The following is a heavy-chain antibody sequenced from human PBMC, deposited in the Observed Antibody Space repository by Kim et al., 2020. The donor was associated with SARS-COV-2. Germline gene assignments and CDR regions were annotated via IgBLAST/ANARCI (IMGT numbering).Heavy chain of an antibody. Sequence: GESLQISCKGSGYSFTSYWIGWVRQMPGKGLEWMGIIYPGDSDTRYSPSFQGQVTISADKSISTAYLQWSSLKASDTAMYYCATPPDYDSSGYYPWGADAFDIWGQGTMVTVSS. J-gene: IGHJ3*02. D-gene: IGHD3-22*01. CDR2: IYPGDSDT. CDR3: ATPPDYDSSGYYPWGADAFDI. CDR1: GYSFTSYW. V-gene: IGHV5-51*01.